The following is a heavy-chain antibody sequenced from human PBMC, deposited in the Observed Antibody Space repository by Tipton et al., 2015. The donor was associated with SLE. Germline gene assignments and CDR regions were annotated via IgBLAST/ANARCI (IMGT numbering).Heavy chain of an antibody. CDR3: ARAPGLERSYYYYYYMDV. CDR1: GGSLSSYY. CDR2: INHSGST. J-gene: IGHJ6*03. Sequence: TLSLTCTVSGGSLSSYYWSWIRQPAGKGLEWIGEINHSGSTNYNPSLKSRVTISVDTSKNQFSLKLSSVTAADTAVYYCARAPGLERSYYYYYYMDVWDKGTTVTVSS. V-gene: IGHV4-34*01. D-gene: IGHD1-1*01.